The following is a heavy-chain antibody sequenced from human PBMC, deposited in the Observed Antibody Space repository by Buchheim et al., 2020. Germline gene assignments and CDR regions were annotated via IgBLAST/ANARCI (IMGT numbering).Heavy chain of an antibody. J-gene: IGHJ3*02. CDR2: INHSGST. V-gene: IGHV4-34*01. CDR3: ASTSSYGDYAFDI. Sequence: QVQLQQWGAGLLKPSETLSLTCAVYGGSFSGYYWSWIRQPPGKGLEWIGEINHSGSTNYNPSLKSRVTISVDTSKNQFSLKLSSVTAADTAVYCCASTSSYGDYAFDIWGQGT. CDR1: GGSFSGYY. D-gene: IGHD4-17*01.